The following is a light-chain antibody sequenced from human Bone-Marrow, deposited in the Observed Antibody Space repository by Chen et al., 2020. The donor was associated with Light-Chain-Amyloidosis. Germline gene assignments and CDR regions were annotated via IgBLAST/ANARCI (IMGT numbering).Light chain of an antibody. V-gene: IGLV8-61*01. CDR2: NKA. CDR3: GLYLGSGVWV. J-gene: IGLJ3*02. Sequence: QTVVTQEPSFSVSPGGTVTLTCGLSSGSVSTDYYPSWYQKTPGQAPRTLIHNKATRSSGVPERLSGSILGNKAALTISGAQADDESDYYCGLYLGSGVWVFGGGTKLTVL. CDR1: SGSVSTDYY.